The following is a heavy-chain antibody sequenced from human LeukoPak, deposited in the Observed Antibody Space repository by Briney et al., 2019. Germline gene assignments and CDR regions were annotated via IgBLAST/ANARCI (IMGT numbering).Heavy chain of an antibody. D-gene: IGHD3-3*01. CDR3: AKEPRTIFGVVDY. V-gene: IGHV3-30*02. CDR2: IRYDGSNK. CDR1: GFTFSSYG. J-gene: IGHJ4*02. Sequence: PGGSLRLSCAASGFTFSSYGMHWVRQAPGKGLEWVAFIRYDGSNKYYADSVKGRFTISRDNSKNTLYLQMNSLRAEDTAVYYCAKEPRTIFGVVDYWGQGTLVTVSS.